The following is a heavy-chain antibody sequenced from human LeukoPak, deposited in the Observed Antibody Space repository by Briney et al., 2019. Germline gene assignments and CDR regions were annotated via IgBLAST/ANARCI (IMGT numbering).Heavy chain of an antibody. J-gene: IGHJ5*02. CDR3: ARDIRQYYDYVWGSYRQNWFDP. V-gene: IGHV4-59*12. CDR2: IYYSGST. Sequence: SETLSLTCTVSGGSISSYYWSWIRQPPGKGLEWIGYIYYSGSTNYNPSLKSRVTISVDTSKNQFSLKLSSVTAADTAVYYCARDIRQYYDYVWGSYRQNWFDPWGQGTLVTVSS. D-gene: IGHD3-16*02. CDR1: GGSISSYY.